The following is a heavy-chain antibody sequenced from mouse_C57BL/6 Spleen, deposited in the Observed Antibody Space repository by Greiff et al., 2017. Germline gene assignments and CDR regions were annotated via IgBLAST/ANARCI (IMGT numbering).Heavy chain of an antibody. CDR2: ISNLAYSI. Sequence: EVKLMESGGGLVQPGGSLKLSCAASGFTFSDYGMAWVRQAPRKGPEWVAFISNLAYSIYYADTVTGRFTISRENAKNTLYLEMSSLRSEDTAMYYCARQLRLEDYAMDYWGQGTSVTVSS. J-gene: IGHJ4*01. CDR1: GFTFSDYG. D-gene: IGHD3-2*02. V-gene: IGHV5-15*01. CDR3: ARQLRLEDYAMDY.